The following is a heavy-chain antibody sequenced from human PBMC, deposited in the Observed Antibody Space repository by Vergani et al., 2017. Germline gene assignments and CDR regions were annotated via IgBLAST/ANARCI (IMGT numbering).Heavy chain of an antibody. CDR1: GFTFSSYG. CDR3: ARYMHWLRYGCYYDMDV. CDR2: IWYGGSNK. J-gene: IGHJ6*02. Sequence: VQLLESGGGLVQPGGSLRLSCAASGFTFSSYGMHWVRQAPGKGLEWVAVIWYGGSNKYYADSVKSRFTIARDNSKNTLYLQMNSLRAEDTAVYYCARYMHWLRYGCYYDMDVWGQGTTVTVSS. D-gene: IGHD5-12*01. V-gene: IGHV3-33*01.